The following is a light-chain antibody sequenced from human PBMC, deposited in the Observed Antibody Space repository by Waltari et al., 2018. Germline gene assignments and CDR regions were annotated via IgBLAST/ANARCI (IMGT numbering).Light chain of an antibody. CDR3: QQYVGWPPTLT. V-gene: IGKV3-15*01. CDR2: GAS. J-gene: IGKJ4*01. Sequence: EIVMTQSPATLSVSPGERASLSCRASQSVSSNLAWYQQKPGQAPRLLIYGASTRATGIPVRFSGSGSWTEFTLTISSLQSEDFAVYYCQQYVGWPPTLTFGGGTKVEIK. CDR1: QSVSSN.